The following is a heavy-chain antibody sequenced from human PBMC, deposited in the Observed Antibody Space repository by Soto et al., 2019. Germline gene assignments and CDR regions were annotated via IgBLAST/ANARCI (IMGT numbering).Heavy chain of an antibody. J-gene: IGHJ5*02. CDR2: ISGSGGST. D-gene: IGHD2-15*01. Sequence: EVQLLESGGGLVQPGGSLSLSCSASGFTFSSYAISCVRQAPGKGLEWVSAISGSGGSTYYADSVKGRFTISRDNSKNTLYLQMNSLRAEDTAVYYCAKEGGGIVVVVAAFAWFDPWGQGTLVTVSS. CDR3: AKEGGGIVVVVAAFAWFDP. V-gene: IGHV3-23*01. CDR1: GFTFSSYA.